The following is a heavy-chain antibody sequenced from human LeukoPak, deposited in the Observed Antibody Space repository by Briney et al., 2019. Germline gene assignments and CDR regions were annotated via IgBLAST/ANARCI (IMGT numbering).Heavy chain of an antibody. J-gene: IGHJ4*02. Sequence: ASVKVSCKASGYTFYTYDISWVRQAPGQGLEWMGWINAGNGNTKYSQKFQGRVTITSDTSASTVYMELSSLRSEDTAVYYCALSITMIRGEDYWGQGTLVTVSS. D-gene: IGHD3-10*01. CDR3: ALSITMIRGEDY. CDR2: INAGNGNT. CDR1: GYTFYTYD. V-gene: IGHV1-3*01.